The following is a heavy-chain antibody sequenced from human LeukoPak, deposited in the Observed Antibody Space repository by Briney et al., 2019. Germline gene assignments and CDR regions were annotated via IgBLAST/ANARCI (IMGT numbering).Heavy chain of an antibody. V-gene: IGHV3-30*02. CDR1: GFTFRSYG. J-gene: IGHJ4*02. CDR3: AKNSPPFGYCSSTSCYYFDS. Sequence: GGSLRLSCGASGFTFRSYGMHWVRQAPGKGRDGLAFIRLEGSNKYYAHSVKGRFTISRDTSKNTLYLQMNSLRAEDTAVYYCAKNSPPFGYCSSTSCYYFDSSGPGTLVTVSS. CDR2: IRLEGSNK. D-gene: IGHD2-2*03.